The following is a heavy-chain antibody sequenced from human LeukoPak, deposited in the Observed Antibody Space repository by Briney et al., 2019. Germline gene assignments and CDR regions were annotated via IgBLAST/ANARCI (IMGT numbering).Heavy chain of an antibody. J-gene: IGHJ4*02. CDR1: GFTFSNYA. CDR2: ISYDGSNK. V-gene: IGHV3-30*01. D-gene: IGHD6-13*01. CDR3: ARVRLGQQLVLGGFDY. Sequence: GGSLRLSCAASGFTFSNYAMHWVRQAPGKGLEWVAVISYDGSNKYYADSVKGRFTISRDNSKNTLYLQMNSLRAEDTAVYYCARVRLGQQLVLGGFDYWGQGTLVTVSS.